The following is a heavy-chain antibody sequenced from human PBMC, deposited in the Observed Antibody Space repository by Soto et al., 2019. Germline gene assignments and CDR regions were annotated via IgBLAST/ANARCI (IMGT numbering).Heavy chain of an antibody. CDR2: INPGGGST. D-gene: IGHD2-15*01. Sequence: QVQLVQSGAEVKKPGASVKVSCKASGYTFTSYYMHWVRQAPGQGLEWMGIINPGGGSTSYAQKLQGGVTTTSDTATSTVYIELSSLRSEDAAVDYCARDQYCSGGSCYSDGGWFDPWGQGTLVTVSS. J-gene: IGHJ5*02. CDR1: GYTFTSYY. V-gene: IGHV1-46*01. CDR3: ARDQYCSGGSCYSDGGWFDP.